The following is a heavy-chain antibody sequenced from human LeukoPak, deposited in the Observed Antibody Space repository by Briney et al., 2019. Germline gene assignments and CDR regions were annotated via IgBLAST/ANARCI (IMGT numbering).Heavy chain of an antibody. CDR1: GFTFSSNA. D-gene: IGHD1-26*01. J-gene: IGHJ3*02. CDR2: VSTGGGST. Sequence: GGSLRLSCAASGFTFSSNAMSWVRQAPGKGLEWVSAVSTGGGSTYYADSVKGRFTISRDNPNNTLYLQMNNLRAEDTAVYYCAKPRDSIVGTTTPTRLATLDIWGQGTMVTVSS. V-gene: IGHV3-23*01. CDR3: AKPRDSIVGTTTPTRLATLDI.